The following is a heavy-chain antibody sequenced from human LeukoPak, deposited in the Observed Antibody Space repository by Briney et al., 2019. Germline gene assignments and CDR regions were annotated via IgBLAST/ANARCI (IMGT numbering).Heavy chain of an antibody. CDR2: IVPMFGTT. Sequence: ASLKVSFKASGGTFNSYAITWVRQAPGQGLEWMGGIVPMFGTTNYGQKFQGRLTITADPSTSTAYMELSSLRSEDTAVYYCASGPFLTFDHTPEGYYHYYMDVWGPGTTVTTSS. D-gene: IGHD1-14*01. CDR1: GGTFNSYA. J-gene: IGHJ6*03. CDR3: ASGPFLTFDHTPEGYYHYYMDV. V-gene: IGHV1-69*13.